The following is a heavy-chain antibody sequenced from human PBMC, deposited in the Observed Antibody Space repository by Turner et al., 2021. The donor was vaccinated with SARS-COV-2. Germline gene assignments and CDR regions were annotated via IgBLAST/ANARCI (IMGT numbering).Heavy chain of an antibody. CDR3: ARDRIIWDRGVYYYYGMDV. V-gene: IGHV3-30-3*01. J-gene: IGHJ6*02. D-gene: IGHD1-26*01. CDR1: GLTFSSYA. CDR2: ISYDGSNK. Sequence: QVQLVESGGGVVQPGRSLRLSCAASGLTFSSYAMHWVRQAPGKGLEWVAVISYDGSNKYYADSVKGRFTISRDNSKNTLYLQMNSLRAEDTAVYYCARDRIIWDRGVYYYYGMDVWGQGTTVTVSS.